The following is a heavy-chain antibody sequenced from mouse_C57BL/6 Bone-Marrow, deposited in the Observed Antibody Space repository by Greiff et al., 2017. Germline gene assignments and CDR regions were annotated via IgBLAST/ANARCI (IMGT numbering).Heavy chain of an antibody. J-gene: IGHJ1*03. Sequence: EVQLVESGGGLVKPGGSLKLSCAASGFTFSSYAMSWVRQTPEKRLEWVATISDGGSYTYYPDNVKGRFTISRDNAKNNLYLHMSHLKSEDTAMYYCARGVYYGSSYGWYFDVWGTGTTVTVSS. CDR1: GFTFSSYA. CDR3: ARGVYYGSSYGWYFDV. D-gene: IGHD1-1*01. CDR2: ISDGGSYT. V-gene: IGHV5-4*01.